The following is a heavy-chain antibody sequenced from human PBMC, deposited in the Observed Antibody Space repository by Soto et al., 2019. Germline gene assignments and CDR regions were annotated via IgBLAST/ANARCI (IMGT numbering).Heavy chain of an antibody. D-gene: IGHD2-2*01. CDR2: ISSSGSTI. Sequence: EVQLVESGGGLVQPGGSLRLSCAASGFTFSSYEMNWVRQAPGKGLEWVSYISSSGSTIYYADSVKGRFTISRDNAKNSLYLQMNSLRAEDTAVYYCVREQFGSTSCLDYWGQGTLVTVSS. CDR3: VREQFGSTSCLDY. CDR1: GFTFSSYE. V-gene: IGHV3-48*03. J-gene: IGHJ4*02.